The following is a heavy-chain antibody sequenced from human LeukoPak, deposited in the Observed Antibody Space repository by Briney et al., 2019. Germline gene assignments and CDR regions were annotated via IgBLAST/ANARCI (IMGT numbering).Heavy chain of an antibody. CDR2: IYYSRNA. V-gene: IGHV4-59*01. D-gene: IGHD4-17*01. CDR3: ARQRVRLRSNDAFDV. Sequence: PSETLSLTCSVSAGSMSSYYWAWLRQTPGKGLEWIGYIYYSRNANYSPSFKSRVTISVDMSKNQFSLRLSSVTAADTAMYYCARQRVRLRSNDAFDVWGQGTMVTVSS. CDR1: AGSMSSYY. J-gene: IGHJ3*01.